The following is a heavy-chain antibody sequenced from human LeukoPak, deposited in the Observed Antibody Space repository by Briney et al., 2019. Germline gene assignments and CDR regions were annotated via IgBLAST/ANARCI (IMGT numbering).Heavy chain of an antibody. V-gene: IGHV1-2*02. CDR3: ARGGQTYCSSTNCYGAFDI. Sequence: GASVKVSCKTSGYTFTGYYLHWVRQAPGQGLEWMGWINPNSGGTNYAQRFQGRVTMTRDTSISTAYMELSRLRPDDTAVYYCARGGQTYCSSTNCYGAFDIWGQGTMVTVSS. CDR1: GYTFTGYY. D-gene: IGHD2-2*01. CDR2: INPNSGGT. J-gene: IGHJ3*02.